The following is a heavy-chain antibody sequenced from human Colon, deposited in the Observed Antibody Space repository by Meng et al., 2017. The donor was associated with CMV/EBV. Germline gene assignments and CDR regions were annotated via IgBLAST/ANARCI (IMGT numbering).Heavy chain of an antibody. CDR3: ARDFEWTFDY. CDR1: GFNLGN. V-gene: IGHV3-30*02. Sequence: WGSLRLSCAASGFNLGNMHWVRQAPGMGLEWVAFMRFAGSDKYYAASVTGRFTISRDNSKNTLYLQMNSLITEDTAVYYCARDFEWTFDYWGQGTMVTVSS. J-gene: IGHJ4*02. D-gene: IGHD3-3*01. CDR2: MRFAGSDK.